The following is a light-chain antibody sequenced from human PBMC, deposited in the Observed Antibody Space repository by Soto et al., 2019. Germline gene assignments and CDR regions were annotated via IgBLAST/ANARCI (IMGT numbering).Light chain of an antibody. CDR2: ENT. J-gene: IGLJ2*01. Sequence: QSALTQPASASGSPGQSITISCTGTSSDVGSYNVVSWYQHHPGKAPKLMIYENTKRPSGASDRFSGSKSGNTASLTISGLQTEDEADYYCCSYAGSNTLKFGGGTKVTVL. V-gene: IGLV2-23*01. CDR3: CSYAGSNTLK. CDR1: SSDVGSYNV.